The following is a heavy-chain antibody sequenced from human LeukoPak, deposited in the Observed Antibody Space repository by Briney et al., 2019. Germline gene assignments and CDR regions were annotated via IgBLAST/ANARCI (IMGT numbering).Heavy chain of an antibody. Sequence: ASVKVSSKTSGYTFTTYYIHWVRQAPGQGLEWMVWINPDSGGTNYAQKFQGRVTMTRDTSISAGYMELSGLRPDDTAVFYCARVRGDSSWYGLDYWGQGTLVSVSS. J-gene: IGHJ4*02. D-gene: IGHD6-13*01. V-gene: IGHV1-2*02. CDR2: INPDSGGT. CDR1: GYTFTTYY. CDR3: ARVRGDSSWYGLDY.